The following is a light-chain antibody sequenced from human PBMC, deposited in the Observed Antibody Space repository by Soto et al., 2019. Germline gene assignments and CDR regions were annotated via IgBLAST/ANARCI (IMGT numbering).Light chain of an antibody. CDR1: HSVRTY. J-gene: IGKJ1*01. CDR2: GXS. V-gene: IGKV3-20*01. Sequence: IVVTQSPVTLALSQGERATLFXRASHSVRTYLAWYQQKPGQAPRLLXXGXSXRATGIPDRFTGSGSGAYFTLTISRLEPEDFAVYECQQYVSSTWEFGQGTKVDIK. CDR3: QQYVSSTWE.